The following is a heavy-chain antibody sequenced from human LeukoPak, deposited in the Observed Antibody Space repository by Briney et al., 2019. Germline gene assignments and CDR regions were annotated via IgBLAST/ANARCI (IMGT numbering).Heavy chain of an antibody. V-gene: IGHV1-8*02. Sequence: ASVKVSCKASGYTFTGYYMHWVRQAPGQGLQWMGWMNPNSGNTGYAQKFQGRVTMTRNTSISTAYMELSSLRSEDTAVYYCARGPYSSSWYSPYYYYYYMDVWGKGTTVTISS. J-gene: IGHJ6*03. CDR2: MNPNSGNT. CDR1: GYTFTGYY. D-gene: IGHD6-13*01. CDR3: ARGPYSSSWYSPYYYYYYMDV.